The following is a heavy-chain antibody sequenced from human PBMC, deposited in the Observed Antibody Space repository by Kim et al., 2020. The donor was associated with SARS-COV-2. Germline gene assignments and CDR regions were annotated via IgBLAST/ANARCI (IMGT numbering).Heavy chain of an antibody. Sequence: GGSLRLSCAASGFSFTTYGMHWVRQAPGKGLEWVAVISSDGNSKYYADSVKGRFTISRDIPKNTLSLQMNSLRVDDTAVYYCAKGGIVERWYYLYDWGQGTLVTVSS. J-gene: IGHJ4*02. V-gene: IGHV3-30*18. CDR1: GFSFTTYG. CDR3: AKGGIVERWYYLYD. D-gene: IGHD3-22*01. CDR2: ISSDGNSK.